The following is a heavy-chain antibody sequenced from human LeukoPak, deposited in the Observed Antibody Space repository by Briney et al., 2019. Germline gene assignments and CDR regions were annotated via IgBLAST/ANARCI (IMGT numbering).Heavy chain of an antibody. Sequence: GGSLRLSCAASGFTFSSYTMSWVRQAPGKGLEWVSAISGSGGSTYYADSEKGRFTISRDNSKSTLYLHMNSLRAEDTAVYYCAKRHYYGSGSYYNWGQGTLVTVSS. V-gene: IGHV3-23*01. CDR1: GFTFSSYT. D-gene: IGHD3-10*01. CDR2: ISGSGGST. J-gene: IGHJ4*02. CDR3: AKRHYYGSGSYYN.